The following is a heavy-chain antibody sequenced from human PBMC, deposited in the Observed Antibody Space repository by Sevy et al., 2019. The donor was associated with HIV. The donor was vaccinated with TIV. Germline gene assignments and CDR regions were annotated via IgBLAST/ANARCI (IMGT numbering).Heavy chain of an antibody. CDR2: IYYNVRF. CDR3: TRLGGLTDYGMDV. V-gene: IGHV4-61*01. D-gene: IGHD1-26*01. J-gene: IGHJ6*02. CDR1: GGTVTSDTYY. Sequence: SETLSLTCTVSGGTVTSDTYYWTWIRQPPGKGLEFFGYIYYNVRFNYNPSLKSRVTISVDTSKNQFSLKLTSVTAADTAVYYCTRLGGLTDYGMDVWGQGTTVTVSS.